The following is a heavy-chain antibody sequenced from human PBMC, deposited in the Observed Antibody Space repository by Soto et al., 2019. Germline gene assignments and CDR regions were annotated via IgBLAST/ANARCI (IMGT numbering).Heavy chain of an antibody. D-gene: IGHD4-4*01. V-gene: IGHV4-59*01. CDR2: IYYSGDI. J-gene: IGHJ4*02. Sequence: PSETLSLTCTVSGGSISSYYWSWIRQPPGKGLEWIGYIYYSGDIDYNPSLKRRVSISLDTSKNQFSLKLNSVTAADTAVYYCASGLHDYNSPAPFDSWGQGTLVTVSS. CDR3: ASGLHDYNSPAPFDS. CDR1: GGSISSYY.